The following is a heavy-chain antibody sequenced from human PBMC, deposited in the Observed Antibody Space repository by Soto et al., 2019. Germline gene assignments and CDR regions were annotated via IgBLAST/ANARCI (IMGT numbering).Heavy chain of an antibody. J-gene: IGHJ3*02. D-gene: IGHD6-13*01. CDR3: AREPRVLAAAGPAFDI. V-gene: IGHV1-69*06. CDR1: GATFSSYA. CDR2: IIPIFGTA. Sequence: SVKVSCKASGATFSSYAISWVRQAPGQGLEWMGGIIPIFGTANYAQKFQGRVTITADKSTSTAYMELSSLRSEDTAVYYCAREPRVLAAAGPAFDIWGQGTMVTVSS.